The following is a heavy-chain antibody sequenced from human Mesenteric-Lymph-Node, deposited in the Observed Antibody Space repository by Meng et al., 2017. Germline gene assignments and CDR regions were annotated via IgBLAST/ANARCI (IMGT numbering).Heavy chain of an antibody. CDR1: GFTFSSYA. V-gene: IGHV3-23*01. CDR3: ATYGSRKMDV. CDR2: IFVSGDT. J-gene: IGHJ6*02. Sequence: GGSLRLSCAASGFTFSSYAMNWVRQAPGKGLEWVSTIFVSGDTSYADSVKGRFTISRDNSKDTLYLQMNSLRADDTAVYYCATYGSRKMDVWGQGTTVTVSS. D-gene: IGHD6-13*01.